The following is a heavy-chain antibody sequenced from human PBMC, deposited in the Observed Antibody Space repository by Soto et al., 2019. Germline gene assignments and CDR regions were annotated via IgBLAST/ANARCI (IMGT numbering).Heavy chain of an antibody. Sequence: SETLSLTCTVSGGSISSYYWSWIRQTPGNGLEWIGYISYSGSTYYNPSLKSRVTMSVDTSKNQFSLKLSSMTAADTAVYYCAKRDSSGLDYWGQGTLVTVSS. D-gene: IGHD3-22*01. CDR2: ISYSGST. V-gene: IGHV4-59*01. CDR3: AKRDSSGLDY. CDR1: GGSISSYY. J-gene: IGHJ4*02.